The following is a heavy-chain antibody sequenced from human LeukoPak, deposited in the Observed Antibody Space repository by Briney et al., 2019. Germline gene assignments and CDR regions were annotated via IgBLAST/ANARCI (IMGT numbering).Heavy chain of an antibody. D-gene: IGHD6-19*01. J-gene: IGHJ4*02. Sequence: GASVKVSCKASGYTFTSYGISWVRQAPGQGLEWMGWVSAYNGNTNYAQKLQGRVTMTTDTSTSTAYMELRSLRSDDTAVYYCASHGEGKRWSKQYSSGWYYFDYWGQGTLVTVSS. CDR1: GYTFTSYG. V-gene: IGHV1-18*01. CDR3: ASHGEGKRWSKQYSSGWYYFDY. CDR2: VSAYNGNT.